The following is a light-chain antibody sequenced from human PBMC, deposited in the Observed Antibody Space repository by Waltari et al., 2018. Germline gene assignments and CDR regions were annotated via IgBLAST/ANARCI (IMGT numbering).Light chain of an antibody. V-gene: IGKV3D-15*01. CDR3: QQYHSRPVLA. J-gene: IGKJ4*01. CDR2: DAS. Sequence: ELVMTQSPAILSASLGESATLSCRASQSVSTNLAWYQGKPGQPPRLLFYDASTRAADIPARFSVSGTGTEFTLTISSLQSEDFAVYYCQQYHSRPVLAFGGGTKVEI. CDR1: QSVSTN.